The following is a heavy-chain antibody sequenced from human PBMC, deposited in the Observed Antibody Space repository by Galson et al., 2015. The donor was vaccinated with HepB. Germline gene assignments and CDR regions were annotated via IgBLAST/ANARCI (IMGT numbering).Heavy chain of an antibody. J-gene: IGHJ6*03. CDR1: RGTFSSYA. Sequence: SVKVSCKASRGTFSSYAISWVRQAPGQGLEWMGGIIPIFGTANYAQKFQGRVTITADESTSTAYMELSSLRSEDTAVYYCARIVGATQGVYYYYMDVWGKGTTVTVSS. CDR3: ARIVGATQGVYYYYMDV. CDR2: IIPIFGTA. V-gene: IGHV1-69*13. D-gene: IGHD1-26*01.